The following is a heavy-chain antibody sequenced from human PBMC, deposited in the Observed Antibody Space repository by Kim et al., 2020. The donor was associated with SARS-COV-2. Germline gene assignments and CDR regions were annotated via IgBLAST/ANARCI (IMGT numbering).Heavy chain of an antibody. CDR3: ARDPGGSSSWGSDYYYGMDV. D-gene: IGHD6-13*01. V-gene: IGHV4-59*01. J-gene: IGHJ6*02. CDR2: IYYSGST. Sequence: SETLSLTCTVSGGSISSYYWSWIRQPPGKGLEWIGYIYYSGSTNYNPSLKSRVTISVDTSKNQFSLKLSSVTAADTAVYYCARDPGGSSSWGSDYYYGMDVWGQGTTVTVSS. CDR1: GGSISSYY.